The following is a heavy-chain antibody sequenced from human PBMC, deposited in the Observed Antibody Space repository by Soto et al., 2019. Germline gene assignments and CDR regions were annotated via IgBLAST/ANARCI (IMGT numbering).Heavy chain of an antibody. CDR1: GDSISSDNYY. V-gene: IGHV4-39*01. CDR3: ARHPGYAVPTVYATPYFHC. Sequence: QLQLQESGPGLVKPSETLSLTCTVSGDSISSDNYYCGWIRQPPGKGLEWIGSIYYTGSTYYNPSLKRRVTMSADTSKGQFSLTLSSVTAADRAVYYGARHPGYAVPTVYATPYFHCWGQGIRVTVSP. CDR2: IYYTGST. J-gene: IGHJ4*02. D-gene: IGHD2-8*01.